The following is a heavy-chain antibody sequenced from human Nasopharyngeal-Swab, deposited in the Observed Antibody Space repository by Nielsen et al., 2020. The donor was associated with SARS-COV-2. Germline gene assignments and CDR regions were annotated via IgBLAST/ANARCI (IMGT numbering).Heavy chain of an antibody. CDR3: ARIVRYTQWLVPSYYYGMDV. D-gene: IGHD6-19*01. Sequence: SGPTLVKPTETLTLTCTVSGFSLSDARMGVSWIRQPPGKALEWLAHIFSNDEKAYSTSLKSRVTIPKDTPNSQVVLTMTNMDPVDTATYYCARIVRYTQWLVPSYYYGMDVWGQGTTVTVSS. J-gene: IGHJ6*02. V-gene: IGHV2-26*01. CDR2: IFSNDEK. CDR1: GFSLSDARMG.